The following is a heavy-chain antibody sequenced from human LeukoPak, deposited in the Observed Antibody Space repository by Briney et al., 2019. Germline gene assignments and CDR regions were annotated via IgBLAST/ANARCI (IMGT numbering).Heavy chain of an antibody. J-gene: IGHJ1*01. Sequence: GGSLRLSCAASGFTFSSYAMSWVRQAPGKGLEWVSAISGCGGSTYYADSVKGRFTISRDNSKNTLYLQMNSLRAEDTAVYYCAKDRGIYSSSWYSRSAEYFQHWGQGTLVTVSS. V-gene: IGHV3-23*01. CDR2: ISGCGGST. CDR3: AKDRGIYSSSWYSRSAEYFQH. D-gene: IGHD6-13*01. CDR1: GFTFSSYA.